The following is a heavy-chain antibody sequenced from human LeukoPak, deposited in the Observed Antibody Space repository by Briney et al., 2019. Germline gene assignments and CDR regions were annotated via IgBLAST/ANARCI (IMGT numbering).Heavy chain of an antibody. Sequence: ASVKASCKASGHTLTNYAITWVRQAPGQGLEWVGWISAYSGDTRYGQNLQGRVSMTTDTSTSTAYMELRSLRPDDTAVYYCARDLEMSTSFWGQGNLVSVSS. CDR3: ARDLEMSTSF. CDR2: ISAYSGDT. CDR1: GHTLTNYA. J-gene: IGHJ1*01. V-gene: IGHV1-18*01. D-gene: IGHD5-24*01.